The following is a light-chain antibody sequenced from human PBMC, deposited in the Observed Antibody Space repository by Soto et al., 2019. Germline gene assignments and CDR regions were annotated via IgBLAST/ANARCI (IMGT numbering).Light chain of an antibody. CDR1: QSVSNN. CDR3: QQYKNWPPWT. V-gene: IGKV3-15*01. J-gene: IGKJ1*01. CDR2: HAS. Sequence: EIVMTQSPATLSVSPGESASLSCRASQSVSNNLAWYRQQPGQAPRLLIYHASTRASGIPDRISGSGSGTELTLTINSLQAEDFAIYYCQQYKNWPPWTFGQGTKVEIK.